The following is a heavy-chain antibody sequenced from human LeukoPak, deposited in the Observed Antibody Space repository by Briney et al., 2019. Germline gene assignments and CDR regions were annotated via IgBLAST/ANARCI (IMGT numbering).Heavy chain of an antibody. V-gene: IGHV4-39*07. Sequence: PSETLSLTCTVSGGSIRSSYYYWGWIRQPPGKGLEWIGSIYDSGSTYYNPSLKSRVTISVDTSKNQFSLKLSSVTAADTAVYYCAKRGGMNYYDSSGYYHPWGQGTLVTVSS. CDR2: IYDSGST. D-gene: IGHD3-22*01. CDR3: AKRGGMNYYDSSGYYHP. CDR1: GGSIRSSYYY. J-gene: IGHJ5*02.